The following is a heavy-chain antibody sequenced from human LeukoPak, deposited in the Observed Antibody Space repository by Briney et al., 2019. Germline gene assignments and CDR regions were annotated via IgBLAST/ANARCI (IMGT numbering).Heavy chain of an antibody. V-gene: IGHV3-11*01. CDR1: GFTFSDYY. CDR3: ARDSIVRGNIGNDMDV. Sequence: GGSLRLSCAASGFTFSDYYMSWIRQAPGKGLEWVSYISHSGKTMYYADSVKGRFTISSDNAKKSLYLQMSSLRAGDTAVYYCARDSIVRGNIGNDMDVWGKGTTVTVSS. D-gene: IGHD2-8*01. J-gene: IGHJ6*03. CDR2: ISHSGKTM.